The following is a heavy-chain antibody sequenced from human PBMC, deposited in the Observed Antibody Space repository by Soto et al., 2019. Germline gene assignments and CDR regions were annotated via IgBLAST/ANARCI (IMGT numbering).Heavy chain of an antibody. CDR1: GDSVSSGSHH. CDR3: ARDLVAIGGRVYAFDL. Sequence: HVQLQESGPVLVRPSETLSLTCTVAGDSVSSGSHHWNWIRQAPEKGLEWIGSIYFTGRTNHNPSLKSRVTISVDTSKNHLSLNLTSVTAADTAVYYCARDLVAIGGRVYAFDLWGQGTMVTVSS. D-gene: IGHD2-21*01. V-gene: IGHV4-61*03. CDR2: IYFTGRT. J-gene: IGHJ3*01.